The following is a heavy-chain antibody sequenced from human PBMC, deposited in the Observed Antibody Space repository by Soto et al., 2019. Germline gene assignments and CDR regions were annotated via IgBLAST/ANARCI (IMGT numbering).Heavy chain of an antibody. CDR2: IKTDGSEK. CDR1: GFPFSIYW. V-gene: IGHV3-7*01. J-gene: IGHJ4*02. Sequence: GGSLRLSCAASGFPFSIYWMSLVRQAPGKGLEWVATIKTDGSEKYYVDSVKGRFTVSRDNAESSLYLQMNSLRAEDTAVYYCASKFDKSNNYWGQGTLVTVSS. CDR3: ASKFDKSNNY.